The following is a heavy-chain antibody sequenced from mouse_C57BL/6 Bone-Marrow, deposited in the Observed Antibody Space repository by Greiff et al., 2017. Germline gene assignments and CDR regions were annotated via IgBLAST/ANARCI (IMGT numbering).Heavy chain of an antibody. Sequence: VQLQQSGPVLVKPGASVKMSCKASGYTFTDYYMNWVKQSHGKSLEWIGVINPYNGGTSYNQKFKGKATLTVDKSSSTAYMELNSLTSEDSAFYYCARSGYGYGYYFDYWGQGTTLTVAS. V-gene: IGHV1-19*01. CDR3: ARSGYGYGYYFDY. CDR1: GYTFTDYY. J-gene: IGHJ2*01. D-gene: IGHD2-2*01. CDR2: INPYNGGT.